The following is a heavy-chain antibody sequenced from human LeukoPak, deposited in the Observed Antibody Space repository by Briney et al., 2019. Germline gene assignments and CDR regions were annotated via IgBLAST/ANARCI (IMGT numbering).Heavy chain of an antibody. Sequence: TSETLSLTWTVSGGSISSSSYYWGWIRQPPGKGLEWIGSIYYSGSTYYNPSLKSRVTISVDTSKNQFSLKLSSVTAADTAVYYCARHQYQLLGGFDPWGQGTLVTVSS. J-gene: IGHJ5*02. CDR1: GGSISSSSYY. D-gene: IGHD2-2*01. CDR2: IYYSGST. V-gene: IGHV4-39*01. CDR3: ARHQYQLLGGFDP.